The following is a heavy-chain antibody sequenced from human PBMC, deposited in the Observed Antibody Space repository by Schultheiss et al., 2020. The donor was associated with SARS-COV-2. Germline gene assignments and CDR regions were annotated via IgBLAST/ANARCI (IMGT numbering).Heavy chain of an antibody. CDR1: GYTFTSYY. J-gene: IGHJ4*02. Sequence: ASVKVSCKASGYTFTSYYMHWVRQAPGQGLEWMGIINPSGGSTSYARKFQGRVTMTRDTSTSTVYMELSSLRSEDTAVYYCDRDGLYDFWSGYPDYWGQETLVTVSS. V-gene: IGHV1-46*03. CDR3: DRDGLYDFWSGYPDY. D-gene: IGHD3-3*01. CDR2: INPSGGST.